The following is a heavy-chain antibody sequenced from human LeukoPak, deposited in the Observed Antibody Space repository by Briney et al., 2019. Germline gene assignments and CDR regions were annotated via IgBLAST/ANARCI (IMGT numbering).Heavy chain of an antibody. Sequence: SETLSLTCIVSGYSISSGYYWAWIRQPPGKGLEWLGSMIHSGRTYYNPSLKSRVTISLDTSKNQFSLKLTSMTAADTALYYCAGEEDCAGRSCYSPPLDSWCHGTLVVVAS. CDR2: MIHSGRT. CDR1: GYSISSGYY. CDR3: AGEEDCAGRSCYSPPLDS. V-gene: IGHV4-38-2*02. J-gene: IGHJ4*01. D-gene: IGHD2-15*01.